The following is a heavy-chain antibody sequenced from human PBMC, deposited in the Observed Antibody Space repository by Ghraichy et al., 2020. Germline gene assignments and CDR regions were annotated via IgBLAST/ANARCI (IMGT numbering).Heavy chain of an antibody. CDR3: AKDLAVTDDFWSGYDY. V-gene: IGHV3-43*01. J-gene: IGHJ4*02. CDR1: GFTFDDYT. Sequence: LSLTCAASGFTFDDYTMHWVRQAPGKGLEWVSLISWDGGSTYYADSVKGRFTISRDNSKNSLYLQMNSLRTEDTALYYCAKDLAVTDDFWSGYDYWGQGTLVTVSS. D-gene: IGHD3-3*01. CDR2: ISWDGGST.